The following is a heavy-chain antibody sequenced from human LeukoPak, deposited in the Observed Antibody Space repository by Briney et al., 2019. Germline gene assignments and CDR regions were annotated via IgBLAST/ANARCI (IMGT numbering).Heavy chain of an antibody. V-gene: IGHV3-7*03. CDR3: AKGGPTGSNYFDF. J-gene: IGHJ4*02. CDR1: GFTFSSYW. CDR2: IKQDGSEK. Sequence: GGSLRLSCAASGFTFSSYWMSWVRQAPGKGLEWVANIKQDGSEKYYVDSVKGRFTISRDNAKNSLYLQMNSLRADDTAVYYFAKGGPTGSNYFDFWGQGTLVTVSS. D-gene: IGHD1-26*01.